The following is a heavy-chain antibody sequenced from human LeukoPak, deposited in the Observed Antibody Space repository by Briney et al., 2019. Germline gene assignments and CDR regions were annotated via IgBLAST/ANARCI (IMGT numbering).Heavy chain of an antibody. D-gene: IGHD5-12*01. CDR2: INAGNGNT. Sequence: GASVKVSCKASGYTFTSYAMHWVRQAPGQRLEWMGWINAGNGNTKYSQGFQGRVTITRDTSASTAYMELSSLRSEDMAVYYCARDGVDRNYYYYMDVWGKGTTVTVSS. CDR3: ARDGVDRNYYYYMDV. J-gene: IGHJ6*03. V-gene: IGHV1-3*03. CDR1: GYTFTSYA.